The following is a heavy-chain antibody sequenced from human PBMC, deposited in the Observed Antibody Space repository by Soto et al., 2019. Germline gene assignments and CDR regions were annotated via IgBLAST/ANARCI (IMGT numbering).Heavy chain of an antibody. CDR3: ARVSDDGSGSRYRYLDH. CDR2: VKQDGSEK. D-gene: IGHD3-10*01. V-gene: IGHV3-7*01. Sequence: GGSLRLSCAASELTFSNYWMTWVRQAPGKGLEWVASVKQDGSEKYHVDSVKGRFTISRENAENSMYLQMNSLRAEDTAVYYCARVSDDGSGSRYRYLDHWGQGTLVTVSS. CDR1: ELTFSNYW. J-gene: IGHJ4*02.